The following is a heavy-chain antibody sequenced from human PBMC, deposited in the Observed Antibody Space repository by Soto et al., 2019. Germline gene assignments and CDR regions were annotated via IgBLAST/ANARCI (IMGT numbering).Heavy chain of an antibody. V-gene: IGHV3-15*01. CDR2: IKSKTDGGTT. D-gene: IGHD1-26*01. J-gene: IGHJ4*02. CDR1: GFTFSNAW. CDR3: AKDSGSYPPSDFDY. Sequence: GGSLRLSCAASGFTFSNAWMSWVRQAPGKGLEWVGRIKSKTDGGTTDYAAPVKGRFTISRDDSKNTLYLQMNSLKTEDTAVYYCAKDSGSYPPSDFDYWGQGTLVTVSS.